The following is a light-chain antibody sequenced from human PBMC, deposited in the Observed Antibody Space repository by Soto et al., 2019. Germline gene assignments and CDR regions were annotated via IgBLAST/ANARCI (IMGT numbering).Light chain of an antibody. CDR3: KKLTDGPPQWT. V-gene: IGKV3-11*01. CDR1: QSISSY. CDR2: DAS. J-gene: IGKJ1*01. Sequence: EVVLTQSPDTLSLPPGERATLSCRASQSISSYLAWYQQKPGQAPRLLIYDASSRATGIPARFNGSGSGTAFPLTISRLAPEDFAVYYCKKLTDGPPQWTSGQGTKVKIK.